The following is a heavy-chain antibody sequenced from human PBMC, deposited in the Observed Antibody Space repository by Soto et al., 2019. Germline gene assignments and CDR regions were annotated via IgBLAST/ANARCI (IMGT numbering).Heavy chain of an antibody. CDR1: GGSISSYY. Sequence: SETLSLTCAVSGGSISSYYWSWIRQPPGKGLEWIGYIYYSGSTNYNPSLKSRVTISADTSKNQFSLKLNSMTAADTAVYYCARHNYGSGSTYFDYWGQGTLVTVSS. CDR2: IYYSGST. D-gene: IGHD3-10*01. V-gene: IGHV4-59*08. CDR3: ARHNYGSGSTYFDY. J-gene: IGHJ4*02.